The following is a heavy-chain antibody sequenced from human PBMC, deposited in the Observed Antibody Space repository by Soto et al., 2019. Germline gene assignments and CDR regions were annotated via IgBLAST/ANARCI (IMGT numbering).Heavy chain of an antibody. CDR3: TRYSYGASEY. CDR2: IKSKTDGGTT. D-gene: IGHD5-18*01. J-gene: IGHJ4*02. Sequence: EVQLVESGGGLVKPGGSLRLSCAASGFTVSNAWMSWVRQAPGKGLEWVGRIKSKTDGGTTEYDPPVKGRFTISRDDSKNTLYLQMNSLKTEDTAVYYCTRYSYGASEYWGQGTLVTVSS. V-gene: IGHV3-15*01. CDR1: GFTVSNAW.